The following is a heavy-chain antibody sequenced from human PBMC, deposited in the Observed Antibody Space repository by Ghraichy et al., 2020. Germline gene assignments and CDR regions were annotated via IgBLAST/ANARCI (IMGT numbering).Heavy chain of an antibody. CDR1: GFTFSSYA. CDR3: AKSATVTTRPRYFDY. D-gene: IGHD4-11*01. Sequence: GESLNIFCAASGFTFSSYAMSWVRQAPGKGLEWVSGISGSGAGTYYADSVKGRFTISRDTSKNTLYLQMNSLRAEDTALYYCAKSATVTTRPRYFDYWGQGTLVTVSS. J-gene: IGHJ4*02. V-gene: IGHV3-23*01. CDR2: ISGSGAGT.